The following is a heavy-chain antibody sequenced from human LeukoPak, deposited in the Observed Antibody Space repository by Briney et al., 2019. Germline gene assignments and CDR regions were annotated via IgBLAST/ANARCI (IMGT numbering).Heavy chain of an antibody. V-gene: IGHV3-23*01. D-gene: IGHD6-19*01. CDR3: AKDRLSGITVAGSSGFDY. J-gene: IGHJ4*02. Sequence: GGSLRLSCAASGFTFSSYAMNWVRQPPGKGLEWVSVVSGSGYTYYADSVKGRFTISRDNSRNTLFLQMNSLRAEDTAVYYCAKDRLSGITVAGSSGFDYWGQGTLVTVSS. CDR2: VSGSGYT. CDR1: GFTFSSYA.